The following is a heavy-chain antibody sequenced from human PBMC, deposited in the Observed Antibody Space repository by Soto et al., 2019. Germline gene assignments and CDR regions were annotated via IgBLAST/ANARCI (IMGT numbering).Heavy chain of an antibody. CDR1: VYTFTSYY. D-gene: IGHD2-8*01. CDR2: INPSGGST. Sequence: SVTVSCKASVYTFTSYYMHWVRQAPGQGLEGMGIINPSGGSTSYEQKFQGRVTMTRDTSTSTVYMDMSSMCFEDTAVYYCERDRTDIVLMVYATGSLYFDYWGQGTLVTVSS. V-gene: IGHV1-46*01. CDR3: ERDRTDIVLMVYATGSLYFDY. J-gene: IGHJ4*02.